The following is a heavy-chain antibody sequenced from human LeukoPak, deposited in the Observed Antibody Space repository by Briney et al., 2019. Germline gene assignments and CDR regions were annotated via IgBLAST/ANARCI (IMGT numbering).Heavy chain of an antibody. J-gene: IGHJ6*03. V-gene: IGHV4-59*01. D-gene: IGHD3-10*01. Sequence: SETLSLTCTVSGGSISSYYWGSIRQPPGKGLEWIGYIYYSGTTNYNPSLKSRVTISVDTSKNQFSLKLSSVTAADTAVYFCARAPWVRGVYYMDVWGKGTTVTVSS. CDR2: IYYSGTT. CDR3: ARAPWVRGVYYMDV. CDR1: GGSISSYY.